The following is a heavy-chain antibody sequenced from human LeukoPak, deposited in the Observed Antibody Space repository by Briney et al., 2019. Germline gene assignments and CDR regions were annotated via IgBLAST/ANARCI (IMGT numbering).Heavy chain of an antibody. CDR1: GFTFSTYY. CDR2: IKQDGSEK. CDR3: ARVLRYDNSGHDSFDI. Sequence: GGSLRLSCAASGFTFSTYYMSWVRQAPGTGLEWVANIKQDGSEKYYVDSVKGRFTISRDNAKNSLYLQMNSLRAEDTAVYYCARVLRYDNSGHDSFDIWGQGTMVIVSS. V-gene: IGHV3-7*01. J-gene: IGHJ3*02. D-gene: IGHD3-22*01.